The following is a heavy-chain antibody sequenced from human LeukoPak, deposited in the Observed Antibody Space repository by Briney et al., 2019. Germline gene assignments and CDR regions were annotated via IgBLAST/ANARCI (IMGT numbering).Heavy chain of an antibody. CDR2: INPSGGST. J-gene: IGHJ4*02. D-gene: IGHD5-18*01. V-gene: IGHV1-46*01. CDR1: GCTFTGYY. Sequence: ASVKVSCKASGCTFTGYYMHWVRQAPGQGLEWMGIINPSGGSTSYAQKFQGRVTMTRDMSTSTVYMELSSLRSEDTAVYYCARDLYSYGYGYWGQGTLVTVSS. CDR3: ARDLYSYGYGY.